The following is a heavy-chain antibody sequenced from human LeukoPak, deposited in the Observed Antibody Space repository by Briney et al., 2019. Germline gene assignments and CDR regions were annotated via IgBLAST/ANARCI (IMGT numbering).Heavy chain of an antibody. V-gene: IGHV4-38-2*01. CDR2: IYHSGST. D-gene: IGHD3-9*01. J-gene: IGHJ4*02. CDR1: GYSISSGYY. CDR3: ARGYDWLPAYFDY. Sequence: SETLSPTCAVSGYSISSGYYWGWIRQPPGKGLEWIGSIYHSGSTYYNPSLKSRVTISVDTSKNRFSLKLSSVTAADTAVYYCARGYDWLPAYFDYWGQGTLVTVSS.